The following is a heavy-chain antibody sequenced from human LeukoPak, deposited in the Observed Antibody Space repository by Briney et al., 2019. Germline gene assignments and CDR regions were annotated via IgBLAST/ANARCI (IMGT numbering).Heavy chain of an antibody. CDR3: ATFAYDYVWGRYRYRLFDY. CDR1: GYTFTSYG. Sequence: ASVKVSCKASGYTFTSYGINWVRQAPGQGVEWMGRFDPEDGETIYAQKFQGRVTMTEDTSTDTAYMELSSLRSEDTAVYYCATFAYDYVWGRYRYRLFDYWGQGTLVTVSS. CDR2: FDPEDGET. V-gene: IGHV1-24*01. J-gene: IGHJ4*02. D-gene: IGHD3-16*02.